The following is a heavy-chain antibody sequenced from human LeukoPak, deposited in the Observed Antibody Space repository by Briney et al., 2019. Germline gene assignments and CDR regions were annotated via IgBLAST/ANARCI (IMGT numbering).Heavy chain of an antibody. D-gene: IGHD3-22*01. CDR2: IKQDGSEK. CDR1: GFTFSSYW. V-gene: IGHV3-7*01. Sequence: GGSLRLSCAASGFTFSSYWMSWVRQAPGKGLEWVANIKQDGSEKYYVDSVKGRFTISRDNAKNSLYLQMNSLRAEDTAVYYCARGQYYSDSSGYYLHYWGQGTLVTVSS. J-gene: IGHJ4*02. CDR3: ARGQYYSDSSGYYLHY.